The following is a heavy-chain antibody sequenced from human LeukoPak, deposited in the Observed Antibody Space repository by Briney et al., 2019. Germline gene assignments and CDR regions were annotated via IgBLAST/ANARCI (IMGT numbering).Heavy chain of an antibody. CDR2: IYYSGST. Sequence: PSETLSLTGTVSGGSISSYYWSWIRQPPGKRLEWIGYIYYSGSTNYNPSLKSRVTISVDTSKNHFSLKLSSVTAADTAVYYCARGLGGSYGAWYAFDFWGQGTMVTVSS. D-gene: IGHD5-18*01. CDR3: ARGLGGSYGAWYAFDF. J-gene: IGHJ3*01. V-gene: IGHV4-59*08. CDR1: GGSISSYY.